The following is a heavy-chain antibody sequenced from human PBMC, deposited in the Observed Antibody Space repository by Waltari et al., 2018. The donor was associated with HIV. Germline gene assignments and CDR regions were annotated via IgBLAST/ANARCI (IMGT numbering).Heavy chain of an antibody. V-gene: IGHV3-74*01. CDR1: GFTFSIFW. CDR2: IKSEWSIK. Sequence: EVQLVESGGGLVQPGGSLRLSCAASGFTFSIFWMHWVRQAPGKRLVCVSRIKSEWSIKNHPESVKVRFTNYRDNAKETLFLQMDSLRSYDTAIYYCARDLVVLRYLDWLSTYFDYWGQGTLVTVSS. J-gene: IGHJ4*02. D-gene: IGHD3-9*01. CDR3: ARDLVVLRYLDWLSTYFDY.